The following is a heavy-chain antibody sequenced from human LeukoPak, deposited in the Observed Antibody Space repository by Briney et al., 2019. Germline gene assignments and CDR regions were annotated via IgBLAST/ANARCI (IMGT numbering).Heavy chain of an antibody. V-gene: IGHV3-21*01. CDR2: ISSSSSYI. D-gene: IGHD6-13*01. Sequence: PGGSLRLSCAAPGFTFTNYNIDWVRQAPGKGLELVSSISSSSSYIYYADPVKGRFTISRDNAKNSVYLQMNSLRAEDTAVYYCARDYSSSWYYFDYWGQGTLVTVSS. CDR3: ARDYSSSWYYFDY. CDR1: GFTFTNYN. J-gene: IGHJ4*02.